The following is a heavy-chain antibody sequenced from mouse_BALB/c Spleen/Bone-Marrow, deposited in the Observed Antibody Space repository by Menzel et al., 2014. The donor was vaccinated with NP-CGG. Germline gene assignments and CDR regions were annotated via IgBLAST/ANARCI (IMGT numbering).Heavy chain of an antibody. CDR3: SSLCYYGGFDY. Sequence: ESGGGLSQPGGPLKLSSAALGFDFSGFWLGWVRQAPGKGLHWIGVINLDSSTINNTPTLKDRFFNSRANATNTLYLQMSKVRSEETAVDYCSSLCYYGGFDYWGQGTLVTVSA. V-gene: IGHV4-1*02. D-gene: IGHD1-1*01. CDR1: GFDFSGFW. CDR2: INLDSSTI. J-gene: IGHJ3*01.